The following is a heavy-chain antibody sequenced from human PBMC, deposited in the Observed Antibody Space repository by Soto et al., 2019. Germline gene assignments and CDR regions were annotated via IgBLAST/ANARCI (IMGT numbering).Heavy chain of an antibody. D-gene: IGHD6-13*01. CDR3: ARDDGYRSSWYWFDP. CDR1: GYTFTGYY. Sequence: ASVKVSCKASGYTFTGYYMHWLRQSPGQGLELMGWVNPNSGGTNYAQKFQGWVNMNRDTPITTAYMELSRLRSDDTAVYYCARDDGYRSSWYWFDPWGQGTLVTVSS. J-gene: IGHJ5*02. CDR2: VNPNSGGT. V-gene: IGHV1-2*04.